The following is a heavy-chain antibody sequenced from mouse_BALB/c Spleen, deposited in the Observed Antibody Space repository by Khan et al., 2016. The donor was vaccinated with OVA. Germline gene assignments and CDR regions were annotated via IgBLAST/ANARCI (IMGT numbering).Heavy chain of an antibody. J-gene: IGHJ3*01. CDR2: INPSNGRT. D-gene: IGHD2-1*01. CDR3: ARLYYSGFAD. V-gene: IGHV1S81*02. CDR1: GYTFTSYW. Sequence: QVQLQQPGAELVKPGTSVNLSCKTSGYTFTSYWMHWVQQRPGQGLEWIGEINPSNGRTYYNEKFKTKATLTVDKSSSTAYLQLSSLTSEDSAVYYCARLYYSGFADWGQGTLVSVSA.